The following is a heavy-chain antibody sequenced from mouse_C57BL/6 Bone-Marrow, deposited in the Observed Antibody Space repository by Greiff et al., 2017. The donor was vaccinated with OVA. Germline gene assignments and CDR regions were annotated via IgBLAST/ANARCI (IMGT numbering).Heavy chain of an antibody. Sequence: EVQRVESGGDLVKPGGSLKLSCAASGFTFSSYGMSWVRQTPDKRLEWVATISSGGSYTYYPDSVKGRFTLSRDNAKNTLYLQMSSLKSEDTAMYYRAKKDSSGPFAYWGQGTLVTVSA. D-gene: IGHD3-2*02. CDR1: GFTFSSYG. J-gene: IGHJ3*01. CDR2: ISSGGSYT. V-gene: IGHV5-6*01. CDR3: AKKDSSGPFAY.